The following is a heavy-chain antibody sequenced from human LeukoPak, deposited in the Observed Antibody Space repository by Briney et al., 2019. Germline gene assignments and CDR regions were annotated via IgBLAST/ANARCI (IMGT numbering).Heavy chain of an antibody. CDR3: ARGPPNWGYDY. V-gene: IGHV1-8*01. J-gene: IGHJ4*02. D-gene: IGHD7-27*01. CDR2: MSPNSGDT. CDR1: GYTFTSYD. Sequence: ASVKVSCKASGYTFTSYDLNWVRQATGQRPEWMGWMSPNSGDTGYAQRFQDRVTMTRNTSISTAYMELSSLRSDDTAVYYCARGPPNWGYDYWGPGTLVTVSS.